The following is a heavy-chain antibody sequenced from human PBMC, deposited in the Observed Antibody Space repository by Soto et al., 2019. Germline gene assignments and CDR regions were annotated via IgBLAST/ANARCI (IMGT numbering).Heavy chain of an antibody. CDR2: MNPNSGNT. J-gene: IGHJ6*03. D-gene: IGHD2-8*01. Sequence: ASVKVSCKASGYTFTSYDINWVRQATGQGLELMGLMNPNSGNTGYAQKFQGRVTMTRNTSISTAYMELSSLRSEDTAVYYCAGGLMGFFMDVWGKGTTVTVSS. CDR1: GYTFTSYD. CDR3: AGGLMGFFMDV. V-gene: IGHV1-8*01.